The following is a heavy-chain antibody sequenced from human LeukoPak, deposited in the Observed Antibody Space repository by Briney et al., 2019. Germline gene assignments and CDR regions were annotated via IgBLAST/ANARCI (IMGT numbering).Heavy chain of an antibody. CDR1: GYTFSSYY. CDR2: INPSRGST. J-gene: IGHJ4*02. D-gene: IGHD3-16*01. V-gene: IGHV1-46*01. CDR3: ARDATRGIGGSYDFDF. Sequence: ASVKVSCKASGYTFSSYYMHWVRQAPGQGLEWMGIINPSRGSTSYAPKFQGRATMTRDTSSSTVHMELRGLRSDDTAVYYCARDATRGIGGSYDFDFWGQGTLVTVSS.